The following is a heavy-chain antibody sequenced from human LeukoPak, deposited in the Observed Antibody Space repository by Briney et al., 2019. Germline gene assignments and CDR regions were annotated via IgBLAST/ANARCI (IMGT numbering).Heavy chain of an antibody. J-gene: IGHJ5*02. Sequence: SETLSLTCAVYGGSFSGYYWSWIRQPPGKGLEWIGKINHSGSTNYNPSLKSRVTISVDTSKNQFSLKLSSVTAADTAVYYCARRLIDYTQRGFDPWGQGTLVTVSS. D-gene: IGHD4-11*01. V-gene: IGHV4-34*01. CDR3: ARRLIDYTQRGFDP. CDR2: INHSGST. CDR1: GGSFSGYY.